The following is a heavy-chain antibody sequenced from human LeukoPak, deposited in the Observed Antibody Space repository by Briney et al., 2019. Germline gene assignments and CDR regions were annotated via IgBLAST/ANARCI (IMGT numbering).Heavy chain of an antibody. Sequence: PGGSLRLSCAASEFTFSNYAMNWVRQAPGKGLEWVSGIRVTDETYYADSVKGRFTISRDNSENTLYLQMGGLRAEDTAIYYCAKGTGDLGYYFDRWGQGTLVTVSS. CDR1: EFTFSNYA. CDR2: IRVTDET. J-gene: IGHJ4*02. D-gene: IGHD7-27*01. CDR3: AKGTGDLGYYFDR. V-gene: IGHV3-23*01.